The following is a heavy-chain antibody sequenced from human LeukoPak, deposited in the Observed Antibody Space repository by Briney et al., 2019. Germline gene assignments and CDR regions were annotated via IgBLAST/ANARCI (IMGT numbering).Heavy chain of an antibody. D-gene: IGHD3-22*01. CDR1: GFTFSSYD. CDR2: IGTAGDT. V-gene: IGHV3-13*01. Sequence: PGGSLRLSCAASGFTFSSYDMHWVRQATGKGLEWVSAIGTAGDTYYPGSVKGRFTISRENAKNSLYLQMNSLRAGDTAVYYCARGSGRWFLRLYGMDVWGQGTTVTVSS. J-gene: IGHJ6*02. CDR3: ARGSGRWFLRLYGMDV.